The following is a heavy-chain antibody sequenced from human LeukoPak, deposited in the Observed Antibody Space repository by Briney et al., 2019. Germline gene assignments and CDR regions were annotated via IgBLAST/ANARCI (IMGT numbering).Heavy chain of an antibody. Sequence: SETPSLTCTVSGGSISSSNYYWGWIRQPPGKGLKWIGNIYYSGTTYYNPSLKSRVTISVDTSKNQFSLKLNSVTAADTAVYYCARGLVGATMSNWGQGALVTVSS. J-gene: IGHJ4*02. CDR2: IYYSGTT. V-gene: IGHV4-39*01. CDR1: GGSISSSNYY. CDR3: ARGLVGATMSN. D-gene: IGHD1-26*01.